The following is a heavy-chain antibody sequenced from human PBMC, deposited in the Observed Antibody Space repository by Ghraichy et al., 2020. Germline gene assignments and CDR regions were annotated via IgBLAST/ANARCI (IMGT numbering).Heavy chain of an antibody. D-gene: IGHD3-10*01. CDR1: GFTFSSYG. Sequence: GGSLRLSCAASGFTFSSYGMHWVRQAPGKGLEWVAVISYDGSNKYYADSVKGRFTISRDNSKNTLYLQMNSLRAEDTAVYYCARVRGVIYYFDYWGQGTLVTVSS. J-gene: IGHJ4*02. V-gene: IGHV3-30*03. CDR3: ARVRGVIYYFDY. CDR2: ISYDGSNK.